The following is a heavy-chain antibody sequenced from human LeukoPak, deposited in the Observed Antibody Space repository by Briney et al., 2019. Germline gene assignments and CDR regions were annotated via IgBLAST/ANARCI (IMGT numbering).Heavy chain of an antibody. CDR3: AAFCSGGSCYFDY. D-gene: IGHD2-15*01. CDR1: GYTFTGYY. CDR2: INPNSGGT. Sequence: ASVKVSCKASGYTFTGYYMHWVRQAPGQGLEWMGRINPNSGGTNYAQKFQGRVTMTRDTSISPAYMELSRLRSDDTAVYYCAAFCSGGSCYFDYWGQGTLVTVSS. V-gene: IGHV1-2*06. J-gene: IGHJ4*02.